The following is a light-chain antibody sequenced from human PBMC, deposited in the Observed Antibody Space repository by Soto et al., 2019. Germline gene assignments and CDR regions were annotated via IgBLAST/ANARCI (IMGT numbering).Light chain of an antibody. V-gene: IGKV3-15*01. J-gene: IGKJ4*01. CDR2: GAS. CDR1: QSVTNSY. Sequence: EIKMSMSPVTLSVSQGKRATLTCRASQSVTNSYLAWYQQKPGQAPRLLIFGASTRAAGTPARFSGSGSGTEFTLTICSLQSEDFALYYCQHYTNWPLPFDGGTKVDIK. CDR3: QHYTNWPLP.